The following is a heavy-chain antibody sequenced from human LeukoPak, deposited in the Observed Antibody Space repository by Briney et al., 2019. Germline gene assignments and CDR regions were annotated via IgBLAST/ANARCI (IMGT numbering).Heavy chain of an antibody. CDR2: ISWNSGSK. J-gene: IGHJ6*02. V-gene: IGHV3-9*01. CDR1: GFTFDDYA. D-gene: IGHD2-15*01. Sequence: PGGSLRLSCAASGFTFDDYAMHWVRQAPGKGLEWVSGISWNSGSKGYADSVKGRFTISRDNAKNSLYLQMNSLRAEDTALYYCARSFLGYCSGGSCYSGHYYYYGMDVWGQGTTVTVSS. CDR3: ARSFLGYCSGGSCYSGHYYYYGMDV.